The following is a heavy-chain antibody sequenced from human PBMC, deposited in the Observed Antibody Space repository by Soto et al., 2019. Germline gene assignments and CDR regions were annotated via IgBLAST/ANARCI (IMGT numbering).Heavy chain of an antibody. D-gene: IGHD6-19*01. Sequence: SETLSLTCTVSGGSISSYYWSWIRQPPGKGLEWIGYIYYSGSTNYNPSLKSRVTISVDTSKNQFSLKLSSVTAADTAVYYCARIKKIAVAGGWYYFDYWGQGTLVTVPQ. J-gene: IGHJ4*02. CDR2: IYYSGST. CDR1: GGSISSYY. V-gene: IGHV4-59*01. CDR3: ARIKKIAVAGGWYYFDY.